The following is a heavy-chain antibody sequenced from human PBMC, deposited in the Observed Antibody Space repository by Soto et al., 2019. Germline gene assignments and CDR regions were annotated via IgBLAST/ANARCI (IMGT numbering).Heavy chain of an antibody. V-gene: IGHV3-23*01. Sequence: GGSLRLSCAASGFTFSSYAMSWVRQAPGKGLEWVSAISGSGGSTYYADSVKGRFTISRDNSKNTLYLQMNSLRAEDTAVYYCAKGGIVVRGHYYGMDVWGQGTTVTVSS. CDR1: GFTFSSYA. J-gene: IGHJ6*02. CDR3: AKGGIVVRGHYYGMDV. CDR2: ISGSGGST. D-gene: IGHD3-10*01.